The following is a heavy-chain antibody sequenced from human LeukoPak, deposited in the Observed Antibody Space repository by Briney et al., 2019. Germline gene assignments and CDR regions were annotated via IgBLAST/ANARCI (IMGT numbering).Heavy chain of an antibody. CDR1: GFTFSAYA. Sequence: GGSLRLSCAASGFTFSAYAMAWVRQAPGKGLECVSHITTGGSSIFYADSVKGRFTISRDNAKNSLYLQMNSLRAEDTAVYYCAREASFSGDAFDIWGQGTMVTVSS. D-gene: IGHD3-10*01. V-gene: IGHV3-48*04. CDR3: AREASFSGDAFDI. J-gene: IGHJ3*02. CDR2: ITTGGSSI.